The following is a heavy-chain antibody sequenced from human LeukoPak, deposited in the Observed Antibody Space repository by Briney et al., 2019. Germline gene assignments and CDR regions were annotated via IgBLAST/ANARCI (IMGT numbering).Heavy chain of an antibody. Sequence: GGSLRLSCAASGFTFSSYSMNWVRQAPGKGLEWVSSISSSSSYIYYADSVKGRFTISRDNAKNSLYLQMNSLRAEDTAVYYCARVHSGFYGSAFGYWGQGTLVTVSS. D-gene: IGHD4-17*01. CDR2: ISSSSSYI. CDR1: GFTFSSYS. J-gene: IGHJ4*02. CDR3: ARVHSGFYGSAFGY. V-gene: IGHV3-21*01.